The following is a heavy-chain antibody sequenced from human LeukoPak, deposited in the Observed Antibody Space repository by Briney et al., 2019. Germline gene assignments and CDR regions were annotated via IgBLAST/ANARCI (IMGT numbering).Heavy chain of an antibody. J-gene: IGHJ1*01. CDR2: ITSTSGYI. CDR1: GFIFSSYN. Sequence: GGSLRLSCVASGFIFSSYNMNWVRQAPGKGLEWVSSITSTSGYISYADSVKGRFTISRDNSKNTLYLQMNSLRAEDTAVYYCARDWAYCSSTSCYSSQPEYFQHWGQGTLVTVSS. CDR3: ARDWAYCSSTSCYSSQPEYFQH. D-gene: IGHD2-2*01. V-gene: IGHV3-21*01.